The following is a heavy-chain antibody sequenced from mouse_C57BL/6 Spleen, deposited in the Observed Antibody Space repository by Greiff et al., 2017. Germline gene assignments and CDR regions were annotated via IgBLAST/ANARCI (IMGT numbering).Heavy chain of an antibody. Sequence: EVMLVESGGGLVKPGGSLKLSCAASGFTFSDYGMHWVRQAPEKGLEWVAYISGGRSTIYYAATVKGRFTISRDNAKNTLFLQMTSLRSEDTAMYYCATIYYDYLFDDWGQGTTLTVSS. CDR3: ATIYYDYLFDD. CDR1: GFTFSDYG. D-gene: IGHD2-4*01. CDR2: ISGGRSTI. J-gene: IGHJ2*01. V-gene: IGHV5-17*01.